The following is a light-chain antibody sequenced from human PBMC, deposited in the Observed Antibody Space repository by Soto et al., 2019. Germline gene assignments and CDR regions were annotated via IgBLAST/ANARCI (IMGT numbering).Light chain of an antibody. V-gene: IGKV1-5*03. CDR1: QSISSW. Sequence: DIQITHSPSTLSASVGDRVTITCRSSQSISSWLAWYQQKPGKAPKLLIYKASSLESGVPSRFSGSGSGTEFTLTISSLQPDDFATYYCQQYNSYPYTFGQGTKVDI. J-gene: IGKJ2*01. CDR2: KAS. CDR3: QQYNSYPYT.